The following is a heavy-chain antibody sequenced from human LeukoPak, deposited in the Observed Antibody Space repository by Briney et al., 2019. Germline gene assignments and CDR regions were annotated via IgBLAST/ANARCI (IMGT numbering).Heavy chain of an antibody. Sequence: ASVKVSCKASGYTFTNYGINWVRQAPGQGREWMGWINTNTGNPLYAQGFTGRFVFSLDTSVSTAYLQISSLKADDIAVYYCARDFPARDWFFDLWGRGTLVTVSS. V-gene: IGHV7-4-1*02. J-gene: IGHJ2*01. CDR1: GYTFTNYG. CDR2: INTNTGNP. CDR3: ARDFPARDWFFDL.